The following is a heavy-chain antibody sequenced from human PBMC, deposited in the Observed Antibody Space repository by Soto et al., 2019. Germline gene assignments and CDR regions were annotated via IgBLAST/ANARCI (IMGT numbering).Heavy chain of an antibody. CDR3: ARPNTVTSAYYFDY. CDR1: GFTFSSYS. CDR2: ISSSSTI. V-gene: IGHV3-48*01. Sequence: GGSLRLSCAASGFTFSSYSMNWVRQAPGKGLEWVSYISSSSTIYYADSVKGRFTISRDNAKNSLYLQMNSLRAEDTAVYYCARPNTVTSAYYFDYWGQGTLVTVSS. D-gene: IGHD4-17*01. J-gene: IGHJ4*02.